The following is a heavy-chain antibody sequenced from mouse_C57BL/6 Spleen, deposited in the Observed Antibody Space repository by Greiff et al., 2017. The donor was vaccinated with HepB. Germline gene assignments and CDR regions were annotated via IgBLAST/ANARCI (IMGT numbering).Heavy chain of an antibody. V-gene: IGHV1-5*01. CDR1: GYTFTSYW. D-gene: IGHD2-10*01. Sequence: DVQLQESGTVLARPGASVKMSCKTSGYTFTSYWMHWVKQRPGQGLEWIGAIYPGNSDTSYNQKFKGKAKLTAVTSASTAYMELSSLTNEDSAVYYCTNPYYGKNLFAYWGQGTLVTVSA. J-gene: IGHJ3*01. CDR3: TNPYYGKNLFAY. CDR2: IYPGNSDT.